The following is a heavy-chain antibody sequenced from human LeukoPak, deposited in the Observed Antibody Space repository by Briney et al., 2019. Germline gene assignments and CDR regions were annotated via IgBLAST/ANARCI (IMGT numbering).Heavy chain of an antibody. CDR2: IYYSGST. Sequence: SETLSLTCTVFGGSISSYYWSWIRQPPGKGLEWIGYIYYSGSTYYNPSLKSRVTISVDTSKNQFSLKLSSVTAADTAVYYCASLTSWGQGTLVTVSS. CDR3: ASLTS. V-gene: IGHV4-30-4*01. J-gene: IGHJ5*02. CDR1: GGSISSYY. D-gene: IGHD2/OR15-2a*01.